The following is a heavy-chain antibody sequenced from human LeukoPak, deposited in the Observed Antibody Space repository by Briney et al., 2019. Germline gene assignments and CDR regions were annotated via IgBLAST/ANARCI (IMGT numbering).Heavy chain of an antibody. CDR2: INPSGGST. V-gene: IGHV1-46*01. Sequence: ASVKVSCKASGYTFTSYYMHWVRQAPGQGLEWMGIINPSGGSTSYAQKFQGRVTITADESTSTAYMELSSLRSEDTAVYYCARAYYGDYGGAFDIWGQGTMVTVSS. D-gene: IGHD4-17*01. J-gene: IGHJ3*02. CDR1: GYTFTSYY. CDR3: ARAYYGDYGGAFDI.